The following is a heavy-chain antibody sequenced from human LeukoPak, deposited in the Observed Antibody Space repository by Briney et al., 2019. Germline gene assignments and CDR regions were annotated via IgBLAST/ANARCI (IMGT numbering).Heavy chain of an antibody. V-gene: IGHV3-23*01. Sequence: GGSLRLSCAVSGFAFGSEARSWVRQSPARGLEWVASISPGGGTTYYADYVKGRFTISRDNAKNSLYLQMNSLRAEDTAVYYCARLYYYDSSGYYPPGAFDIWGQGTMVTVSS. CDR1: GFAFGSEA. D-gene: IGHD3-22*01. CDR3: ARLYYYDSSGYYPPGAFDI. J-gene: IGHJ3*02. CDR2: ISPGGGTT.